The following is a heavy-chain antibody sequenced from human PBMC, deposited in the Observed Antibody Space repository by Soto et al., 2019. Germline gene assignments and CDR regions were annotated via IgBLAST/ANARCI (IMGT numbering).Heavy chain of an antibody. CDR3: ASGDIKVAGTRND. V-gene: IGHV3-7*01. J-gene: IGHJ4*02. D-gene: IGHD6-19*01. CDR2: IKYDGSEK. Sequence: PGGSLRLSCAASGFTFITSWMSWGLQAPWKGLEWVANIKYDGSEKYYVDSVKGRFTISRDNAKNSLYLQMDSLRADDTAVYYCASGDIKVAGTRNDWGQGTLVTVSS. CDR1: GFTFITSW.